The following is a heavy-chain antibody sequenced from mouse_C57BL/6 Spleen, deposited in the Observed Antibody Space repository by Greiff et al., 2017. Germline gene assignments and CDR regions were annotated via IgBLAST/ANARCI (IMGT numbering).Heavy chain of an antibody. D-gene: IGHD3-1*01. CDR3: ARRGYNYFDY. J-gene: IGHJ2*01. CDR2: IDPISGGT. V-gene: IGHV1-72*01. CDR1: GYNFTSYW. Sequence: QVQLQQPGAELVKPGASVKLSCKASGYNFTSYWMHWVKQRPGRGLDWIGRIDPISGGTKYNEKFKSKATLTVDKPSSTAYRQLSSLPSEDSAVYYCARRGYNYFDYWGQGTTLTVSS.